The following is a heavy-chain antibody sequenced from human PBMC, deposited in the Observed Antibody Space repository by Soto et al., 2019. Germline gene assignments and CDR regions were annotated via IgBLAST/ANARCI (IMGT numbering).Heavy chain of an antibody. J-gene: IGHJ6*02. CDR1: GFTFSSYS. CDR2: ISSSSSYI. V-gene: IGHV3-21*01. CDR3: ARDRAAAGGDYYYYYGMDV. D-gene: IGHD6-13*01. Sequence: GGSLRLSCAASGFTFSSYSMNWVRQAPGKGLEWVSSISSSSSYIYYADSVKGRFTISRDNAKNSLYLQMNSLRAEDTAVYYWARDRAAAGGDYYYYYGMDVWGQGTTVTVSS.